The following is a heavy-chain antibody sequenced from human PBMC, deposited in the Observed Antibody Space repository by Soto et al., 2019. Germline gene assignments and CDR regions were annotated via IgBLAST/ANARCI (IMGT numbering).Heavy chain of an antibody. D-gene: IGHD3-22*01. V-gene: IGHV1-18*01. J-gene: IGHJ4*02. CDR1: GYTFTSYG. Sequence: ASVKVSCKASGYTFTSYGISWVRQAPGQGLEWMGWISAYNGNTNYAQKLQGRVTMTTDTSTSTAYMELRSLRSDDTAVYYCARVPNYYDSSGYYFDYWGQGTLVTGSS. CDR2: ISAYNGNT. CDR3: ARVPNYYDSSGYYFDY.